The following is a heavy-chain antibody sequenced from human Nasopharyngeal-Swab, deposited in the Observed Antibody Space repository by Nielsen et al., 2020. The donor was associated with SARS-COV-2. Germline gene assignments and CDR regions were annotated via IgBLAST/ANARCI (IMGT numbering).Heavy chain of an antibody. V-gene: IGHV4-31*02. D-gene: IGHD3-3*01. CDR2: IYYIVST. Sequence: WIRQRPAKGLEWSGYIYYIVSTYYNPSLKSRVTISVDTSKNQFALKLNSVTDADTAVYFCARCGFLEWLLIRAGGYYFDYWGQGTLVTVSS. J-gene: IGHJ4*02. CDR3: ARCGFLEWLLIRAGGYYFDY.